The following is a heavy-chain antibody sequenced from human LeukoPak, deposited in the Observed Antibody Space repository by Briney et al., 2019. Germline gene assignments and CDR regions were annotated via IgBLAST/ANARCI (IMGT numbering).Heavy chain of an antibody. D-gene: IGHD2-2*01. CDR2: ISYDGSNK. J-gene: IGHJ5*02. Sequence: AGRSLRLSCAASGFSFSNYAMHWVRQAPGKGLEWVAVISYDGSNKYSADSVKGRFTISRDNSKDTLYPQMNSLRTDDTAVYYCAKDGTCSSASCYRFDPWGQGTLVTVSS. CDR1: GFSFSNYA. V-gene: IGHV3-30*04. CDR3: AKDGTCSSASCYRFDP.